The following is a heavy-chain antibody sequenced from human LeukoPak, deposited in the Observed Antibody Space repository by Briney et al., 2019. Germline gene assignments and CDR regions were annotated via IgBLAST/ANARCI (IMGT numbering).Heavy chain of an antibody. Sequence: GGSLRLSCAASGFTFSSYGMSWVRQAPGRGLEWVSFIYADGNTYYADSVKGRFTISRDISKNEVYLQMNSLRPEDTAVYYCARDSYGDANFDSWGQGTLVTVSS. J-gene: IGHJ4*02. V-gene: IGHV3-53*01. CDR3: ARDSYGDANFDS. CDR1: GFTFSSYG. CDR2: IYADGNT. D-gene: IGHD4-17*01.